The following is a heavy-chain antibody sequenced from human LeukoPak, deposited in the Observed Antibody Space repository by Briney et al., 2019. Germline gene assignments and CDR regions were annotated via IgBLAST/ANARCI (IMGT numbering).Heavy chain of an antibody. CDR2: ISAYNGNT. V-gene: IGHV1-18*01. J-gene: IGHJ6*02. CDR3: ARDRYCSGGSCRTYYYYGMDV. Sequence: GASVKVSCQASGYTFTSYGISGVRPAPGKGLEWMGWISAYNGNTNCAQKHQGRVTMTTDTSTSTAYMELRSLRSDDTAVYYCARDRYCSGGSCRTYYYYGMDVWGQGTTVTVSS. CDR1: GYTFTSYG. D-gene: IGHD2-15*01.